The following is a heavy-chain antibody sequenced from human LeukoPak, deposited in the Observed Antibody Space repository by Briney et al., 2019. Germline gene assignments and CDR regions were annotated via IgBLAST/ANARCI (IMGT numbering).Heavy chain of an antibody. Sequence: GGSLRLSCAASGFTISSYAMSWVRQAPGKGLEWVSAISGSGGRTYYADSVKGRFTISRDTSKNTLYLQMNSLRAEDTALYYCARVDNSDSGSYFDYWGQGTLVTVSS. CDR1: GFTISSYA. J-gene: IGHJ4*02. V-gene: IGHV3-23*01. CDR3: ARVDNSDSGSYFDY. CDR2: ISGSGGRT. D-gene: IGHD4-11*01.